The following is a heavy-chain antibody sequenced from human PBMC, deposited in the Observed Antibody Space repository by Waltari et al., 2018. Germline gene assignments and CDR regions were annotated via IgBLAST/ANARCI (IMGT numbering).Heavy chain of an antibody. CDR2: IYYSGST. Sequence: QVQLQESGPGLVKPSETLSLTCTVSGGSISSYYWSWIRQPPGKGLEWIGYIYYSGSTNYNPSLKSRVTISVDTSKNQFSLKLSSVTAADTAVYYCARDRGAARPFDYWGQGTLVTVSS. D-gene: IGHD6-6*01. J-gene: IGHJ4*02. CDR1: GGSISSYY. V-gene: IGHV4-59*01. CDR3: ARDRGAARPFDY.